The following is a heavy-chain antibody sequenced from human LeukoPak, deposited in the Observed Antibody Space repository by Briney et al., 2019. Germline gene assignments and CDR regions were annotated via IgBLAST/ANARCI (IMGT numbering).Heavy chain of an antibody. CDR3: AKVVSYSRGWYYLDY. CDR1: GFTFSTYA. D-gene: IGHD6-19*01. V-gene: IGHV3-23*01. CDR2: ISGSGGRT. Sequence: PGGSLRLSCAASGFTFSTYAMGWVRQAPGKGLEWVSAISGSGGRTYYADSVKGRFTISRDNSKNTLYLQMNSLRAEDAAEYYCAKVVSYSRGWYYLDYWGQGTLVTVSS. J-gene: IGHJ4*02.